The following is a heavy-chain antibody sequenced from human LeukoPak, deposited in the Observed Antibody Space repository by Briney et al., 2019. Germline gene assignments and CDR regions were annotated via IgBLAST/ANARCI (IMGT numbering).Heavy chain of an antibody. V-gene: IGHV1-2*02. CDR3: ARDLGPYYYYGMDV. Sequence: GASVKVSCKASGYTFTGYYKHWVRQAPGQGLEWMGWINPNSGGTNYAQKFQGRVTMTRDTSISTAYMELSRLRSDDTAVYYCARDLGPYYYYGMDVWGQGTTVTVSS. J-gene: IGHJ6*02. CDR2: INPNSGGT. CDR1: GYTFTGYY.